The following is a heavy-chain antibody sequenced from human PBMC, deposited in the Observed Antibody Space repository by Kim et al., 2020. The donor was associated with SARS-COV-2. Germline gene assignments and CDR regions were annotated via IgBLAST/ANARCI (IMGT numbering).Heavy chain of an antibody. J-gene: IGHJ5*02. D-gene: IGHD3-3*01. CDR3: ARHPDYDFWSGSRTGGWFAP. V-gene: IGHV4-59*08. CDR2: IYYSGST. Sequence: SETLSLTCTVSGGSISSYYWSWIRQPPGKGLEWIGYIYYSGSTNYNPSLKSRVTISVDTSKNQFSLKLSSVTAADTAVYYCARHPDYDFWSGSRTGGWFAPWGQGTLVTVSS. CDR1: GGSISSYY.